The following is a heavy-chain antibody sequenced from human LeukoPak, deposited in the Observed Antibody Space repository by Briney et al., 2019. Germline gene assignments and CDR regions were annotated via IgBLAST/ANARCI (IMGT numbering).Heavy chain of an antibody. Sequence: SETLSLTCTVSGGSISSGSYYWSWIRQPAGKGLEWIGRIYTGGSTNYNPSLKSRVTISVDTSKNQSSLKLSSVTAADTAVYYCARGLRYYGSGSYFATDYYYYYMDVWGKGTTVTVSS. CDR3: ARGLRYYGSGSYFATDYYYYYMDV. J-gene: IGHJ6*03. CDR2: IYTGGST. CDR1: GGSISSGSYY. D-gene: IGHD3-10*01. V-gene: IGHV4-61*02.